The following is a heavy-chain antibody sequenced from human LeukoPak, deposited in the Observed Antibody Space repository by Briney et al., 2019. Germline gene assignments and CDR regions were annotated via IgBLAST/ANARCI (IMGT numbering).Heavy chain of an antibody. CDR2: LYSDGNT. CDR1: GFTVITND. CDR3: ARGVEPLAANTLAY. Sequence: GGSVTLSCAASGFTVITNDMTWVRQAPGKGLEWVSVLYSDGNTKYAEYVQGRFTISRDNSKNTLYLEMNSLSPDDTAVYYCARGVEPLAANTLAYWGQGNLVTVSS. D-gene: IGHD1-14*01. J-gene: IGHJ4*02. V-gene: IGHV3-53*01.